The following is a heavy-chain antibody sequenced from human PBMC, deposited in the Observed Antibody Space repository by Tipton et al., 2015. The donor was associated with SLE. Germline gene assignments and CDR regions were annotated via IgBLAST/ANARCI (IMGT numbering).Heavy chain of an antibody. CDR2: INNSGST. Sequence: TLSLTCAVYGGSFSGYYWNWIRQPPGKGLEWVGEINNSGSTNYNPSLTSRVTVSGDTSQNQFSLNLSSVTAADTAVYYCARHGGATVDPAATGVDYWGQGTLVTFPS. CDR1: GGSFSGYY. V-gene: IGHV4-34*01. D-gene: IGHD2-15*01. CDR3: ARHGGATVDPAATGVDY. J-gene: IGHJ4*02.